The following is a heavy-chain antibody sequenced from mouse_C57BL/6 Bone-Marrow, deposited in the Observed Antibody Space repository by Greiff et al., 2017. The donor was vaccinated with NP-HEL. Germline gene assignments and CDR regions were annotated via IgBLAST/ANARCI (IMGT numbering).Heavy chain of an antibody. D-gene: IGHD1-1*01. J-gene: IGHJ3*01. CDR1: GFTFSDYG. V-gene: IGHV5-15*01. CDR2: ISNLAYGI. Sequence: EVKLQESGGGLVQPGGSLKLSCAASGFTFSDYGMAWVRQAPRTGPEWVAFISNLAYGIYYADTVTGRFTISRENAKNTLYLEMSSLRSEVTAMYYGARHENYGSSYWFAYWGQGTLVTVSA. CDR3: ARHENYGSSYWFAY.